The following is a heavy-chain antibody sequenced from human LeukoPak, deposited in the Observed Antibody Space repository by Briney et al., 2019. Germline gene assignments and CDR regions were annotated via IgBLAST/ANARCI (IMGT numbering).Heavy chain of an antibody. Sequence: GESLKISCKGSGYSFTSYWNGWVRQMPGKGLEWMGIIYPGDSDTRYSPSFQSQVTISADTSISPASLQWSSLKASDTAMYYCARRHYYYYMDVWGKGTTVTVSS. V-gene: IGHV5-51*01. CDR1: GYSFTSYW. CDR3: ARRHYYYYMDV. J-gene: IGHJ6*03. CDR2: IYPGDSDT.